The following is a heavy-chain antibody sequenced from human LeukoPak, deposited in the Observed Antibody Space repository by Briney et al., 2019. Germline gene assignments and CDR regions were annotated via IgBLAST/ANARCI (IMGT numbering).Heavy chain of an antibody. Sequence: ASVKVSCKASGYTFTSYGISWVRQAPGQGLEWMGWISAYNGNTNYAQKLQGRVTMTTDTSTSTAYMELRSLRAEDTAVYYCATDLYCSSTSCYRRFDYWGQGTLVTVSS. CDR1: GYTFTSYG. CDR2: ISAYNGNT. D-gene: IGHD2-2*01. V-gene: IGHV1-18*01. J-gene: IGHJ4*02. CDR3: ATDLYCSSTSCYRRFDY.